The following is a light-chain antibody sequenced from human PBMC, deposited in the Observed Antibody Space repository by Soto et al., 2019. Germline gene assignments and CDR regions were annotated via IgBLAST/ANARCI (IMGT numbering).Light chain of an antibody. CDR2: DAS. J-gene: IGKJ1*01. V-gene: IGKV3-11*01. Sequence: EIVLTQAPATLFLTQGERATLSCRASQSVSSYLAWYQQKPGQAPRLLIYDASNRATGIPARFSGSGSGTDFTLTISSLEPEDFAVYYCQQRSNWPRTFGQGSRWIS. CDR1: QSVSSY. CDR3: QQRSNWPRT.